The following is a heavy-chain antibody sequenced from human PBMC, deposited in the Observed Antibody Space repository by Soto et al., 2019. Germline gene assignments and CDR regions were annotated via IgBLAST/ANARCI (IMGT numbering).Heavy chain of an antibody. CDR3: ATDFRGGSYFDY. V-gene: IGHV1-24*01. J-gene: IGHJ4*02. CDR2: FDPEDGET. D-gene: IGHD1-26*01. Sequence: ASVKVSCKVSGYTLTELSMHWVLQAPGKGLEWMGGFDPEDGETIYAQKFQGRVTMTEDTSTDTAYMELSSLRSEDTAVYYCATDFRGGSYFDYWGQGTLVTVSS. CDR1: GYTLTELS.